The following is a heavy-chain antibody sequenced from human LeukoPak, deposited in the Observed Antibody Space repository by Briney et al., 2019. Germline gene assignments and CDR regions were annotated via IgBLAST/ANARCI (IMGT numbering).Heavy chain of an antibody. CDR2: ISGGGDIT. CDR1: GFTFSSYG. V-gene: IGHV3-23*01. CDR3: AKEQRDWNYGVFDY. Sequence: GGSLRLSCAASGFTFSSYGMSWVRQAPRKGLEWVSAISGGGDITYYADSVKGRFTISRDNSKNMLYLQMNSLRAEDTAEYYCAKEQRDWNYGVFDYWGQGTQVTVSS. J-gene: IGHJ4*02. D-gene: IGHD1-7*01.